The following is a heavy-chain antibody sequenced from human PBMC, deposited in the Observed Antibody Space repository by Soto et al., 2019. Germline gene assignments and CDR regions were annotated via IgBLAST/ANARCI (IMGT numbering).Heavy chain of an antibody. Sequence: PSETLSLTCTVSGGSISSGGYYWSWIRQHPGKGLEWIGYIYYSGSTYYNPSLKSRVTISVDTSKNQFSLKLSSVTAADTAVYYCARTEYYYASSGYFDYWGQGTLVTGSS. D-gene: IGHD3-22*01. V-gene: IGHV4-31*03. CDR1: GGSISSGGYY. J-gene: IGHJ4*02. CDR2: IYYSGST. CDR3: ARTEYYYASSGYFDY.